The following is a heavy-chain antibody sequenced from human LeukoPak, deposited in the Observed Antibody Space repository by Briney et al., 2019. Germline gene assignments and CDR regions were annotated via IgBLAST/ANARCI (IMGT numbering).Heavy chain of an antibody. CDR1: GGSFSGYY. J-gene: IGHJ3*02. V-gene: IGHV4-34*01. CDR3: ARETYYDILTGYRPGAFDI. CDR2: INHSGST. D-gene: IGHD3-9*01. Sequence: SEILSLTCAVYGGSFSGYYWSWIRQPPGKGLEWIGEINHSGSTNYNPSLKSRVTISVDTSKNQFSLKLSSVTAADTAVYYCARETYYDILTGYRPGAFDIWGQGTMVTVSS.